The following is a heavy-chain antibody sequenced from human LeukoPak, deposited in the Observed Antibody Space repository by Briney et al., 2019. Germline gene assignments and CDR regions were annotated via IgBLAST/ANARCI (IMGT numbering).Heavy chain of an antibody. Sequence: HAGGSLRLSCAASGFTFRNYVIHWVRQALGKGLEWVAVTSSDLNVKLYADSVKGRFTISRDNSRSTLYLQMNSLRPEDTAIYYCAREGYYGSGSPPSLYFDYWGQGTLVTVSS. J-gene: IGHJ4*02. CDR1: GFTFRNYV. CDR3: AREGYYGSGSPPSLYFDY. V-gene: IGHV3-30-3*01. CDR2: TSSDLNVK. D-gene: IGHD3-10*01.